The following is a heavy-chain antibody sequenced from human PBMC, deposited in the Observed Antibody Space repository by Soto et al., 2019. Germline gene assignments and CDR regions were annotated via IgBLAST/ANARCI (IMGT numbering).Heavy chain of an antibody. J-gene: IGHJ4*02. CDR1: GFTFSSYG. Sequence: QVPLLESGGGVVQPGRSLRLSCSASGFTFSSYGMYWVRQAPGQGLEWVAGIFADANNKIDARFVKGRFTISRDNSKNTRYLTMDSLIVEHKTVYYCAKGRGNCWGIDSWGQGTLVNVS. D-gene: IGHD1-1*01. CDR2: IFADANNK. CDR3: AKGRGNCWGIDS. V-gene: IGHV3-30*18.